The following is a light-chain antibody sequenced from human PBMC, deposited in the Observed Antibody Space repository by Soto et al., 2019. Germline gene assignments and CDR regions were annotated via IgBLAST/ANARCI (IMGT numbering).Light chain of an antibody. Sequence: QAVVTQEPSLTVSPGGTVTLTCGSSTGAVTSGHYPYWFQQKPGQAPRTLIYETSNKHSWTPARFSGSLLGGKAALTLSGAQPEDEADYYCQSYDSSLSGYVFGTGTKLTVL. CDR1: TGAVTSGHY. CDR3: QSYDSSLSGYV. J-gene: IGLJ1*01. CDR2: ETS. V-gene: IGLV7-46*01.